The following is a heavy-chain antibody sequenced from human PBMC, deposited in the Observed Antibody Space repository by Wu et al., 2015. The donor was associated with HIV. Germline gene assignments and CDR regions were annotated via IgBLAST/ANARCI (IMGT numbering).Heavy chain of an antibody. J-gene: IGHJ4*02. CDR3: AGGGGRTAMDPFDF. V-gene: IGHV1-69*13. Sequence: QVQLVQSGAEVKKPGSSVKVSCKASGGTFSSYAISWVRQAPGQGLEWMGRLIPMYGTADYAQKFQGRVTITADVSTNTAYMVVSSLRSDDTAVYYCAGGGGRTAMDPFDFWGQGTLVTVSS. CDR2: LIPMYGTA. CDR1: GGTFSSYA. D-gene: IGHD5-18*01.